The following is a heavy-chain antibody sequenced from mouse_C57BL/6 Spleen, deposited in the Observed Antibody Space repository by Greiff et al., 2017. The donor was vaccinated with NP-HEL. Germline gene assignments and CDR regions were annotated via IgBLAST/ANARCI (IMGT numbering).Heavy chain of an antibody. CDR2: IDPSDSYT. J-gene: IGHJ2*01. V-gene: IGHV1-50*01. CDR1: GYTFTSYW. Sequence: VQLQQSGAELVKPGASVKLSCKASGYTFTSYWMQWVKQRPGQGLEWIGEIDPSDSYTNYNQKFKGKATLTVDTSSSTAYMQLSSLTSEDSAVYYCARRKSTTDYWGQGTTLTVSS. D-gene: IGHD1-1*01. CDR3: ARRKSTTDY.